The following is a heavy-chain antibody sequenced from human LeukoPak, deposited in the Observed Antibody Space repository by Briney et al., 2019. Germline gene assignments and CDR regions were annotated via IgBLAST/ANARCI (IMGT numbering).Heavy chain of an antibody. CDR1: GGSISSSSYF. V-gene: IGHV4-39*01. D-gene: IGHD6-6*01. J-gene: IGHJ4*02. CDR2: IYYSGST. Sequence: SETLSLTCTVSGGSISSSSYFWGWIRQPPGEGREWIGSIYYSGSTYYNPSLKSRVTISVDTSKNQFSLKLSSVTAADTAVYHCARLRSTIATRPIDYWGQGTLVTVSS. CDR3: ARLRSTIATRPIDY.